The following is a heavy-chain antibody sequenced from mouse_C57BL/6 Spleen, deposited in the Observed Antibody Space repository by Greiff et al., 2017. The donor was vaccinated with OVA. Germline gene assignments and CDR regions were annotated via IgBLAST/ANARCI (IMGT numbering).Heavy chain of an antibody. CDR2: IYPSDSET. J-gene: IGHJ2*01. V-gene: IGHV1-61*01. Sequence: QVQLQQPGAELVRPGSSVKLSCKASGYTFTSYWMDWVKQRPGQGLEWIGNIYPSDSETHYNQKFKDKATLTVDKSSSTAYMQLSSLTSEDSAVYYCARRALYGNYLYFDYWGQGTTLTVSS. CDR3: ARRALYGNYLYFDY. CDR1: GYTFTSYW. D-gene: IGHD2-1*01.